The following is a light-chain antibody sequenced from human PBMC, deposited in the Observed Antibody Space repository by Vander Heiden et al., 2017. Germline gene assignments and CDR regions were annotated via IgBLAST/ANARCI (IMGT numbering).Light chain of an antibody. CDR3: SSYTSSSTQV. J-gene: IGLJ3*02. Sequence: QSALTQPPSLSGSPGPSITISCTGTSSDVGGYNYVSWYQQHPGKAPKLMIYDVSNRPAGVSNRFSGSKSGNTAALTISGLQAEDEADYYCSSYTSSSTQVFGGGTKLTVL. CDR2: DVS. CDR1: SSDVGGYNY. V-gene: IGLV2-14*03.